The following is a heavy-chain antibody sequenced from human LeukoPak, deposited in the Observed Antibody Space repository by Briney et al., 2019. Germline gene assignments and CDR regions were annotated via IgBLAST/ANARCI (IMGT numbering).Heavy chain of an antibody. V-gene: IGHV4-38-2*02. J-gene: IGHJ4*02. Sequence: SETLSLTCTVSGYSISSGYYWSWIRPPPGKGLEWIGEINHSGSTNYNPSLKSRVTISVDTSKNQFSLKLSSVTAADTAVYYCARKGRLVGSGSYRRAFDYWGQGTLVTVSS. CDR1: GYSISSGYY. CDR2: INHSGST. CDR3: ARKGRLVGSGSYRRAFDY. D-gene: IGHD3-10*01.